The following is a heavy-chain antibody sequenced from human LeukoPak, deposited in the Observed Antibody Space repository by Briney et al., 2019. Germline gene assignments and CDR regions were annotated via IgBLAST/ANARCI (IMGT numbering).Heavy chain of an antibody. CDR2: ISAYNGNT. Sequence: GASVKVSCKASGYTFTSYGISWVRQAPGQGLEWMGWISAYNGNTNYAQKFQGRVTMTRNTSISTAYMELSSLRSEDTAVYYCARGGPYVEMATIIDYWGQGTLVTVSS. CDR3: ARGGPYVEMATIIDY. V-gene: IGHV1-18*01. D-gene: IGHD5-24*01. CDR1: GYTFTSYG. J-gene: IGHJ4*02.